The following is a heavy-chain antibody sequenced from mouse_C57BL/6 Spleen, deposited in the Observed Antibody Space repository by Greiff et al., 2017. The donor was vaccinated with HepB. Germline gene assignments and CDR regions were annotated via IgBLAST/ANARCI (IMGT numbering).Heavy chain of an antibody. J-gene: IGHJ2*01. Sequence: DVKLVESGGGLVKPGGSLKLSCAASGFTFSSYAMSWVRQTPEKRLEWVATISDGGSYTYYPDNVKGRFTISRDNAKNNLYLQMSHLKSEDTAMYYCARDAFDGNYFDYWGQGTTLTVSS. D-gene: IGHD2-1*01. CDR2: ISDGGSYT. V-gene: IGHV5-4*01. CDR3: ARDAFDGNYFDY. CDR1: GFTFSSYA.